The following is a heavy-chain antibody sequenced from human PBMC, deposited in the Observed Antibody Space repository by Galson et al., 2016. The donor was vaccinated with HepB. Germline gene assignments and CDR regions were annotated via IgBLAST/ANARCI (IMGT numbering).Heavy chain of an antibody. CDR2: MNPNSGNT. CDR3: ARDGPHYVLRKYCTMDV. CDR1: GYTFSSYD. Sequence: SVKVSCKASGYTFSSYDINWVRQATGQGLEWMGWMNPNSGNTGYAQKFQGRVIMTRDTSISTAYMELSSLRSEDTAVYYCARDGPHYVLRKYCTMDVWGKGTTVTVSS. D-gene: IGHD6-6*01. V-gene: IGHV1-8*01. J-gene: IGHJ6*04.